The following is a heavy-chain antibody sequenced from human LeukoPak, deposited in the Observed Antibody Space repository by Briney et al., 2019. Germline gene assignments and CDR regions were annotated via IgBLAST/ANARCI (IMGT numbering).Heavy chain of an antibody. Sequence: PGGSLRLSCAASGFTFSTYWMHWVRLAPGKGLVWVSRISSDGGSTTYADSVKGRFTISRDNAKSTVYLQMNSLRAEDSAVYYCATIRLGADWVQATLVTVSS. J-gene: IGHJ4*02. CDR3: ATIRLGAD. D-gene: IGHD3-9*01. CDR2: ISSDGGST. V-gene: IGHV3-74*01. CDR1: GFTFSTYW.